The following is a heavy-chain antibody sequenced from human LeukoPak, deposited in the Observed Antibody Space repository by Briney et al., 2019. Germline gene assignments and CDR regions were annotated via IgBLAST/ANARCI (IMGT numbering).Heavy chain of an antibody. D-gene: IGHD3-10*01. Sequence: GRSLRLSCAASGFSFNNYGMQWVRQAPGKGLEWVAVISYDGTKKYYADSVKGRFTISRDNSKNTLYLQMNSLRAEDTAVYYCASSIGSGSYYGLADCWGQGTLVTVSS. CDR3: ASSIGSGSYYGLADC. J-gene: IGHJ4*02. CDR2: ISYDGTKK. CDR1: GFSFNNYG. V-gene: IGHV3-30*03.